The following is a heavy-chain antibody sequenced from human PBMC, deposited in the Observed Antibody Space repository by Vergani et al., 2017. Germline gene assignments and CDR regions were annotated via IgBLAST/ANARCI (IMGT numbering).Heavy chain of an antibody. J-gene: IGHJ5*02. CDR3: ARAGMISVTGYYMGGWFDP. CDR1: GGTFSSYA. V-gene: IGHV1-69*13. Sequence: QVQLVQSGAEVKKPGSSVKVSCKASGGTFSSYAISWVRQAPGQGLEWMGRIIPIFGTANYAQKFQGRVTITADESTSTAYMELSSLRSEDTAVYYCARAGMISVTGYYMGGWFDPWGQGTLVTVSS. D-gene: IGHD3-9*01. CDR2: IIPIFGTA.